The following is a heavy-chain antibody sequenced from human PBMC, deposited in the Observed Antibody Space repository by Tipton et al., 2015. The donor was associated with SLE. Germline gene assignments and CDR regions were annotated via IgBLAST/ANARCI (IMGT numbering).Heavy chain of an antibody. CDR3: ARHVDPTDYYYYAVDV. V-gene: IGHV4-39*07. J-gene: IGHJ6*02. CDR2: IYNSGNT. Sequence: LRLSCTVSGASISSTSYYWGWIRQAPGKGLEWIGSIYNSGNTYYNASLKGRVTISVDTSKNQFSLRLSSVSAADTAVYYCARHVDPTDYYYYAVDVWGQGTTVTVSS. CDR1: GASISSTSYY.